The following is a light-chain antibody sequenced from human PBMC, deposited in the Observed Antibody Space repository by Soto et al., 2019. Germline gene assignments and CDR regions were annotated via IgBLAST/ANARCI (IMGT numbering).Light chain of an antibody. CDR1: QGISSY. CDR3: QQLRMYPST. V-gene: IGKV1-9*01. Sequence: DIQLTQSPSFLSASVVDRVTITCRASQGISSYLAWYQQKPGKAPKLLIYAASTLYGGVPSRFSGSGSGTDFALTITSLQAEDFATYYCQQLRMYPSTFGGGTKVDI. J-gene: IGKJ4*01. CDR2: AAS.